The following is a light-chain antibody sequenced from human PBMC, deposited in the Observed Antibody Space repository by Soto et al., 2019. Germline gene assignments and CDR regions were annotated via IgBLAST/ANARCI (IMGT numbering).Light chain of an antibody. CDR1: KSISSW. Sequence: ITKTEAPATLTATVRTRAPLTCRASKSISSWLAWYQQKPGKAPKLLIYKASSLESGVPSRFSGSGSGTEFTLTISSLQPDDFATYYCQQYNSYFWTFGQGTKVAIK. CDR2: KAS. V-gene: IGKV1-5*03. J-gene: IGKJ1*01. CDR3: QQYNSYFWT.